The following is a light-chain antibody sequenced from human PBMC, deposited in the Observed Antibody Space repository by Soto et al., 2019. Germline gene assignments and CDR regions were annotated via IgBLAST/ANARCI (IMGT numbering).Light chain of an antibody. CDR2: EAS. V-gene: IGKV1-5*03. J-gene: IGKJ1*01. CDR3: QQYNPSSPWT. CDR1: QSISNW. Sequence: DIQMTQSPSTLSASVGDRVTITCRASQSISNWLAWYQQKPGKAPKLLIYEASGLESGVPPRFSGSGSGTEFTLTISSLQPDDFATYYCQQYNPSSPWTFGQGTKVDFK.